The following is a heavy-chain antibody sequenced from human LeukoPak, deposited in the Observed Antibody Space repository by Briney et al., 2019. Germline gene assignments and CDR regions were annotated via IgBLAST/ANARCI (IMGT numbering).Heavy chain of an antibody. Sequence: ASVKVSCKASGYTFIGYYMHWVRQAPGQGLEWMGWLSPNSGVTNYAQKFQDRVTLTRDTSITTAYMELSRLRSDDTALFYCARATTVTTKFDYWGQGTLVTVSS. D-gene: IGHD4-17*01. CDR2: LSPNSGVT. V-gene: IGHV1-2*02. CDR3: ARATTVTTKFDY. J-gene: IGHJ4*02. CDR1: GYTFIGYY.